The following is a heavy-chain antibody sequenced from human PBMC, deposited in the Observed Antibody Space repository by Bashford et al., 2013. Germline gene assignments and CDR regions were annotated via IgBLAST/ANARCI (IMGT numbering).Heavy chain of an antibody. CDR2: SITVGST. D-gene: IGHD4-23*01. J-gene: IGHJ4*03. V-gene: IGHV4-31*03. Sequence: TLSLTCTVSGGLHQQWWLLLELDPPAPREGAWSGLGTSITVGSTYYNPSLKSRVTISVDTSKNQFSLKLSSVTAADTAVYYCARGNPDYGGDYWGPGNPWSPRLL. CDR3: ARGNPDYGGDY. CDR1: GGLHQQWWLL.